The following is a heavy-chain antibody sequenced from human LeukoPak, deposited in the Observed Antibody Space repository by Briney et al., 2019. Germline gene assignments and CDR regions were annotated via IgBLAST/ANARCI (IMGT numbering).Heavy chain of an antibody. CDR2: IKGDGIST. Sequence: GGSLRLSCAASGFDFSSNWMHWVRHAPGQGLVWVSRIKGDGISTNYADSVKGRFTISRDIAKNTLYLQMNSLRAEDTGAYYCAKDHYWSIDYWGRGTLVTVSS. V-gene: IGHV3-74*01. D-gene: IGHD3-3*01. CDR1: GFDFSSNW. J-gene: IGHJ4*02. CDR3: AKDHYWSIDY.